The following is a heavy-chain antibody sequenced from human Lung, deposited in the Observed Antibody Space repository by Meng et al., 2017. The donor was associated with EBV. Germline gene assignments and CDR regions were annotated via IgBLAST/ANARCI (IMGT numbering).Heavy chain of an antibody. V-gene: IGHV4-4*02. CDR3: ARAPGNWNFDS. D-gene: IGHD1-20*01. Sequence: QVQLQESGPGRVKPSGTLSLTCTVSSASISSNNYWTWVRQSPGKGLEWIGEIYHNENTNYNPSLMSRVTMSLDKSKNHFSLNLRSVTAADTAVYFCARAPGNWNFDSWGQGTLVTVSS. J-gene: IGHJ4*02. CDR2: IYHNENT. CDR1: SASISSNNY.